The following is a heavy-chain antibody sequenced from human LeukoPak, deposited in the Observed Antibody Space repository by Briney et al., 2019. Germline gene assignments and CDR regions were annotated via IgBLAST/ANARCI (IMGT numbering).Heavy chain of an antibody. Sequence: ASVKVSCKASGYTFTTYYMHWVRQAPGQGLEWMGVINPSGGSTSYAQKFQGRVTITTDESTSTAYMELSSLRSEDTAVYYCAREPNGYSSSWFDYWGQGTLVTVSS. V-gene: IGHV1-46*01. CDR2: INPSGGST. CDR1: GYTFTTYY. CDR3: AREPNGYSSSWFDY. D-gene: IGHD6-13*01. J-gene: IGHJ4*02.